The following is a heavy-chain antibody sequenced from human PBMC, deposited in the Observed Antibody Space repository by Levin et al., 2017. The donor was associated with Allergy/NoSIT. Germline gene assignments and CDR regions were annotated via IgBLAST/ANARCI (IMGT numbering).Heavy chain of an antibody. CDR3: ARGIQLERRGWFDP. D-gene: IGHD1-1*01. CDR2: IIPILGIA. J-gene: IGHJ5*02. V-gene: IGHV1-69*02. Sequence: SVKVSCKASGGTFSSYTISWVRQAPGQGLEWMGRIIPILGIANYAQKFQGRVTITADKSTSTAYMELSSLRSEDTAVYYCARGIQLERRGWFDPWGQGTLVTVSS. CDR1: GGTFSSYT.